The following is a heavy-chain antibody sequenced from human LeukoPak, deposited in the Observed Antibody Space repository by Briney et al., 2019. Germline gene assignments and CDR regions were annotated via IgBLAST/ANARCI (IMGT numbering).Heavy chain of an antibody. D-gene: IGHD6-19*01. J-gene: IGHJ4*02. CDR1: GFTFSSYG. CDR3: AKLEFGAVAGSGFDY. Sequence: GGSLRLSCAASGFTFSSYGMHWVRQAPGKGLEWVAVISYDGSNKYYADSVKGRFTISRDNSKNTLYLQRTGLGAEATAVYSWAKLEFGAVAGSGFDYWGQGPLVPVSS. CDR2: ISYDGSNK. V-gene: IGHV3-30*18.